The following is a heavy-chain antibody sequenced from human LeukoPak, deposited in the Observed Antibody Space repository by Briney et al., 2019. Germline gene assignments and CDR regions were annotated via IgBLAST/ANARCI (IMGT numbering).Heavy chain of an antibody. Sequence: SETLSLTCTVSGGSVSSSSYYWSWIRQPPGKGLEWIGEINHSGSTNYNPSLKSRVTISVDTSKNQFSLKLSSVTAADTAVYYCARSMYYYGSGSYYRTKGYYMDVWGKGTTVTVSS. CDR2: INHSGST. J-gene: IGHJ6*03. V-gene: IGHV4-39*07. CDR1: GGSVSSSSYY. CDR3: ARSMYYYGSGSYYRTKGYYMDV. D-gene: IGHD3-10*01.